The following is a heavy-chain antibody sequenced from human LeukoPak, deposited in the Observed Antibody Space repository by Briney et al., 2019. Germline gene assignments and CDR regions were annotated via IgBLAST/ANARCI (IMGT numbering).Heavy chain of an antibody. V-gene: IGHV3-23*01. D-gene: IGHD5-18*01. CDR1: GFTFSSYA. J-gene: IGHJ6*02. Sequence: GSLSLSCAASGFTFSSYAMSWVRQAPGKGLEWVSAISGSGGSTYYADSVKGRFTISRDNSKNTLYLQMNSLRAEDTAVYYCAKVTAERGIHPPFYYYYGMDVWGQGTTVTVSS. CDR2: ISGSGGST. CDR3: AKVTAERGIHPPFYYYYGMDV.